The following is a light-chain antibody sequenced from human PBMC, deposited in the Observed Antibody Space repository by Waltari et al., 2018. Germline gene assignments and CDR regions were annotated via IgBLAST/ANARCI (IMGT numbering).Light chain of an antibody. CDR2: DVS. Sequence: QSALTQPRSVSGSPGQSVTISCTGTSNAVGGSTYVSWYQQHPGKAPQLMIYDVSQRPSGVPDRFSGSKSGNTASLTISGLQAEDEADYYCCSYAGSPSWVFGAGTKLTVL. CDR1: SNAVGGSTY. CDR3: CSYAGSPSWV. V-gene: IGLV2-11*01. J-gene: IGLJ3*02.